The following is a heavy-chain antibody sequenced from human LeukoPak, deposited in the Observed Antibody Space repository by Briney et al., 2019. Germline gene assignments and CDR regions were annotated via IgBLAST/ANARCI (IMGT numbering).Heavy chain of an antibody. CDR2: IYTSGST. CDR1: GGSISSGSYY. J-gene: IGHJ6*03. Sequence: PSETLFITCTVSGGSISSGSYYWSWIRQPAGKGLEWTGRIYTSGSTNYNPSLTSRVTISVDTSKNQFSLQLSSVTAADTAVYYCRGSGSPSYYYYYMEVWVKGTTVTVSS. V-gene: IGHV4-61*02. D-gene: IGHD3-10*01. CDR3: RGSGSPSYYYYYMEV.